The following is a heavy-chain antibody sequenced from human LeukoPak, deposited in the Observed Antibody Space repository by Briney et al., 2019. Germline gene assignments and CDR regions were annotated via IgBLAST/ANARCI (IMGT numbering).Heavy chain of an antibody. V-gene: IGHV3-33*01. CDR3: ARDRLDYDFVPGY. Sequence: GGAPRLSCAASGYTFSSYGMHWVRQAPGKGLEWVAVIWYDGSNKYYADSVKGRFTISRDNSKNTLYLQMNSLRAEDTAVYYCARDRLDYDFVPGYWGQGTLVTVSS. CDR2: IWYDGSNK. D-gene: IGHD3-3*01. CDR1: GYTFSSYG. J-gene: IGHJ4*02.